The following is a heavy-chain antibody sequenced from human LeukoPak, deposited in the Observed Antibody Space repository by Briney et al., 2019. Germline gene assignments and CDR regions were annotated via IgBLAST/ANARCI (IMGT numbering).Heavy chain of an antibody. V-gene: IGHV4-59*08. CDR2: LYDSGST. Sequence: PSDTLSLTCTVSGVSLSTYYWSWIRQPPGKGVAWIGYLYDSGSTSYNPSLKSRVTISVDTSKNQFSLRLSSVTAADTAMYYCAKHGGSWTFDYWGQGTLVTVSS. D-gene: IGHD6-13*01. J-gene: IGHJ4*02. CDR1: GVSLSTYY. CDR3: AKHGGSWTFDY.